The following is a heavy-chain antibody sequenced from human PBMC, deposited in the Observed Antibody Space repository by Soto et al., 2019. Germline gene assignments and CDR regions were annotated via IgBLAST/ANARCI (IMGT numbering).Heavy chain of an antibody. J-gene: IGHJ4*02. CDR1: GFTFSGSA. CDR2: IRSKANSYAT. CDR3: TRHLYYYDSSGPPG. D-gene: IGHD3-22*01. Sequence: GGSLRLSCAASGFTFSGSAMHWVRQASGKGLEWVGRIRSKANSYATAYAASVKGRFTISRDDSKNTAYLQMNSLKTEDTAVYYCTRHLYYYDSSGPPGWGQGTLVTVSS. V-gene: IGHV3-73*01.